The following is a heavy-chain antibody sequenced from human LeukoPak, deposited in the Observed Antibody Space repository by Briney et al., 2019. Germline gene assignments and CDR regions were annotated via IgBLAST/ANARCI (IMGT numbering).Heavy chain of an antibody. CDR1: GYRFTTYW. V-gene: IGHV5-51*01. Sequence: GESLKISCKVSGYRFTTYWIAWVRQLPGKGLEWMGVIYPGDSETRYTPSFRGQVAISVGRSSNTAFLQWNSLREADTAVYFCARQGAGSSHYDDTGLPRGAYDVWGQGTRVIVSS. J-gene: IGHJ3*01. D-gene: IGHD3-16*01. CDR3: ARQGAGSSHYDDTGLPRGAYDV. CDR2: IYPGDSET.